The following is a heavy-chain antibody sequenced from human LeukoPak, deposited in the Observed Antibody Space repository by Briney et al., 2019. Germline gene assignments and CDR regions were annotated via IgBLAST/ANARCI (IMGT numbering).Heavy chain of an antibody. CDR2: INHNGST. J-gene: IGHJ6*02. V-gene: IGHV4-34*01. CDR3: ARGFLGLNGGV. D-gene: IGHD1-26*01. Sequence: SATLSLICGVSGGSFSGYYWNWIRQAPGKGLEWIGEINHNGSTSSNPSLKSRVTISVDTSRSRFSLKLNSATAADTAVYYCARGFLGLNGGVWGQGTTVTVSS. CDR1: GGSFSGYY.